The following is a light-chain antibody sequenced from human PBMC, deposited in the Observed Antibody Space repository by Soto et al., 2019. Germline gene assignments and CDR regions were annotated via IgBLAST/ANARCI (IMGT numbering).Light chain of an antibody. CDR2: GNN. Sequence: QSVLTQPPSVSGAPGQRVTIPCTGSSSNIGAGYDVHWYQQLPGTAPKLLIYGNNNRPSGVPDRFSGSKSGTSASLAITGLQAEDEADYYCQSYDSSPLFGGGIKLTVL. V-gene: IGLV1-40*01. CDR1: SSNIGAGYD. J-gene: IGLJ2*01. CDR3: QSYDSSPL.